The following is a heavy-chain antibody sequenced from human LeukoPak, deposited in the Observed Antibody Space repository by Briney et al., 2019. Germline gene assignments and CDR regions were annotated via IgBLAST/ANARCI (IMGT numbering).Heavy chain of an antibody. Sequence: GRSLRLSYAASGFTFSSYAMYWVRQAPGKGLEWVALISYDGSNKYYADSVKGRFTISRDNSRDTLYLQMNSLRAEDTAVYYCARDSHIVVVTAIRGDYFDYWGQGTLVTVSS. CDR3: ARDSHIVVVTAIRGDYFDY. CDR2: ISYDGSNK. D-gene: IGHD2-21*02. CDR1: GFTFSSYA. J-gene: IGHJ4*02. V-gene: IGHV3-30*01.